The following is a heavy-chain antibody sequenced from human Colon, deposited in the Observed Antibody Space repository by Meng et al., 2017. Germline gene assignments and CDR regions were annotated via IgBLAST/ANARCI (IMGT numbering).Heavy chain of an antibody. J-gene: IGHJ4*02. CDR2: IIPMFPKT. CDR3: TRGLATIPHFDY. CDR1: RGSFNTYG. D-gene: IGHD5-24*01. V-gene: IGHV1-69*01. Sequence: QVQLVQSGAEVKKPGSSVKVSCKTSRGSFNTYGINWVRQAPKQGLEWMGGIIPMFPKTNYAQKFEGRLTITADESTSTAYMELSSLRSEDTAVYYCTRGLATIPHFDYWGQGTLVTVSS.